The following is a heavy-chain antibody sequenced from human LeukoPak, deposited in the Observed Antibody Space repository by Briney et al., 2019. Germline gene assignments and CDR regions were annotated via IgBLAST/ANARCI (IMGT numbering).Heavy chain of an antibody. CDR1: GFTFSSYE. D-gene: IGHD2-2*01. V-gene: IGHV3-48*03. CDR3: ARALYCSSTSCYLPFDY. Sequence: GGSLRRSCAASGFTFSSYEMNWVRQAPGKGLEWVSYISSSGSTIYYADSVKGRFTISRDNAKNSLYLQMNSLRAEDTAVYYCARALYCSSTSCYLPFDYWGQGTLVTVSS. J-gene: IGHJ4*02. CDR2: ISSSGSTI.